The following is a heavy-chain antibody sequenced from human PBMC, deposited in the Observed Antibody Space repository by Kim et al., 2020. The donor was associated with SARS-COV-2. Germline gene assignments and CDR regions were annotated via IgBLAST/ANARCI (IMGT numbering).Heavy chain of an antibody. CDR3: ARRVGLRRRPFDP. CDR2: IYYSGST. CDR1: GGSISSSSYY. Sequence: SETLSLTCTVSGGSISSSSYYWGWIRQPPGKGLEWIGSIYYSGSTYYNPSLKSRVTISVDTSKNQFSLKLSSVTTADTAVYYCARRVGLRRRPFDPWSREPWSPSPQ. D-gene: IGHD4-17*01. J-gene: IGHJ5*02. V-gene: IGHV4-39*01.